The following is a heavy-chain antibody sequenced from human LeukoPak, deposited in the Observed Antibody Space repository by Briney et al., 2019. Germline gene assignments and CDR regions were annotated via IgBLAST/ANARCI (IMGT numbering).Heavy chain of an antibody. CDR2: IYYSGST. D-gene: IGHD3-22*01. J-gene: IGHJ4*02. CDR3: SRANHDSDSGGYSYALDY. CDR1: GGSISSYS. Sequence: SETLSLTCTVSGGSISSYSWNWIRQPPGRGLEWVGVIYYSGSTNYYPALKSRGTISVDASKNQFSLELTTMTAADTAADYYSRANHDSDSGGYSYALDYWGQGTLVTVSS. V-gene: IGHV4-59*01.